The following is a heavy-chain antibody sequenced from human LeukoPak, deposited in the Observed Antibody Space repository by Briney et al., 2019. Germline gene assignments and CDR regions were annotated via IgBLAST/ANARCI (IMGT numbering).Heavy chain of an antibody. V-gene: IGHV3-43D*03. Sequence: GGSLRLSCAASGFTFDDYAMHWVRQAPGKGLEWVSLISWDGGSTYYADSVKGRSTISRDNSKNSLYLQMNSLKIEDTALYYCAKDIRGSTSWYGLDYWGQGTLVTVSS. CDR2: ISWDGGST. CDR3: AKDIRGSTSWYGLDY. D-gene: IGHD6-13*01. CDR1: GFTFDDYA. J-gene: IGHJ4*02.